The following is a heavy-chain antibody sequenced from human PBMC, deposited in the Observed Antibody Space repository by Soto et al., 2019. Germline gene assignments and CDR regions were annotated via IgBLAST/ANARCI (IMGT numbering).Heavy chain of an antibody. CDR2: ISGTGTTT. CDR3: VKAVYLLDFDY. Sequence: GGSLRLSCAASGFTFSSYAMTWVRQAPGKGLEWVSTISGTGTTTYYADSVRGRFTISRDNSKNTLYLQMNSLRTEDTAVYYCVKAVYLLDFDYWGQGTLVTVSS. D-gene: IGHD2-8*01. CDR1: GFTFSSYA. J-gene: IGHJ4*02. V-gene: IGHV3-23*01.